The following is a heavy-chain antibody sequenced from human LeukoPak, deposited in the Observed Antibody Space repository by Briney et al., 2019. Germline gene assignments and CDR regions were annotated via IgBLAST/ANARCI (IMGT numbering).Heavy chain of an antibody. CDR1: GFTFSTHW. CDR2: INDDESVT. V-gene: IGHV3-74*01. J-gene: IGHJ4*02. CDR3: ARDLGSGGSCYRN. D-gene: IGHD2-15*01. Sequence: GGSLRLSCAASGFTFSTHWMHWVRQAPGKGLVWVSRINDDESVTNYADSVKGRFTISRDNAKNTLYLQMNSLRAEDTAVYFCARDLGSGGSCYRNWGQGTLVTVSS.